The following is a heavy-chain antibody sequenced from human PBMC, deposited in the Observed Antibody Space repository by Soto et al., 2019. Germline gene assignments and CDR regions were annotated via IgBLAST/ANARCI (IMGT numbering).Heavy chain of an antibody. CDR1: GASISTDY. V-gene: IGHV4-59*01. CDR3: ARGEWFLRGYGMDV. D-gene: IGHD3-3*01. CDR2: IYKGGSP. J-gene: IGHJ6*02. Sequence: QVQLQESGPGLVKPSQTLSLTCSVSGASISTDYWSWIRQPPGKRLEYIGFIYKGGSPNYNPSLESRVTISPDTSKNQVYLKLTSVTAADTAVYYCARGEWFLRGYGMDVWGRGTTVTFS.